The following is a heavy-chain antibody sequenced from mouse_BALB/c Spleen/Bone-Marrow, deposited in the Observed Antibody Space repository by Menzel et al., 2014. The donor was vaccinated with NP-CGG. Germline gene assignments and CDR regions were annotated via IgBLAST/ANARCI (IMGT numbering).Heavy chain of an antibody. Sequence: VQLQQSGPELVKPGASVKISCKASGYTFTDYNMHWVKQSHGKSLEWIGYIYPYNGGTGYNQKFKSKATLTVDNSSSIAYMELRSLTSEDSAVYYCATRFITTAGYWGQGTTLTVSS. CDR2: IYPYNGGT. D-gene: IGHD1-2*01. J-gene: IGHJ2*01. CDR3: ATRFITTAGY. CDR1: GYTFTDYN. V-gene: IGHV1S29*02.